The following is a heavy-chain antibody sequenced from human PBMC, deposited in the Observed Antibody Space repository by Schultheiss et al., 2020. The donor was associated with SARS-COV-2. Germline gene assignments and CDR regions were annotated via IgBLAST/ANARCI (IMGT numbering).Heavy chain of an antibody. CDR2: ISWNSGSI. CDR1: GFTFSSYS. V-gene: IGHV3-48*04. Sequence: GGSLRLSCAASGFTFSSYSMNWVRQAPGKGLEWVSGISWNSGSIGYVDSVKGRFTISRDNAKNSLYLQMNSLRAEDTAVYYCARALRTYYYGSGTNWFDPWGQGTLVTVSS. CDR3: ARALRTYYYGSGTNWFDP. D-gene: IGHD3-10*01. J-gene: IGHJ5*02.